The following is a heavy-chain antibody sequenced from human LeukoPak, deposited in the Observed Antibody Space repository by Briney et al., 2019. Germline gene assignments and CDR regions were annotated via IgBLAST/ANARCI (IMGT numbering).Heavy chain of an antibody. Sequence: PSETLSLTCTVSGGSIGSYYWSWIRQPPGKGLEWIGYIDYSGSTNYNPSLKSRVTISVDTSKNQFSLKLSSVTAADTAEYYCARVRRYTGRPNAFDIWGQGTMVTVSS. CDR2: IDYSGST. J-gene: IGHJ3*02. CDR3: ARVRRYTGRPNAFDI. CDR1: GGSIGSYY. D-gene: IGHD6-13*01. V-gene: IGHV4-59*01.